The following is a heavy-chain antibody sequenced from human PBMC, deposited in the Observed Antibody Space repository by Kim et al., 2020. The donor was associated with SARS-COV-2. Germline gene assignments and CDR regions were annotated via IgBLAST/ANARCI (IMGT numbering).Heavy chain of an antibody. Sequence: ASVKVSCKASGYTFTSYAMHWVRQAPGQRLEWMGWINAGNGNTKYSQKFQGRVTITRDTSASTAYMELSSLRSEDTAVYYCARDSPLWFGDEGPFYYYGMDVWGQGTTVTVSS. V-gene: IGHV1-3*01. CDR1: GYTFTSYA. CDR3: ARDSPLWFGDEGPFYYYGMDV. D-gene: IGHD3-10*01. J-gene: IGHJ6*02. CDR2: INAGNGNT.